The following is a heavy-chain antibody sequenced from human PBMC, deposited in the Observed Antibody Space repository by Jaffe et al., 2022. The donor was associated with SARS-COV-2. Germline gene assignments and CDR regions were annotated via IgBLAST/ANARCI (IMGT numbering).Heavy chain of an antibody. CDR2: ISSSSSYI. CDR1: GFTFSSYS. J-gene: IGHJ4*02. V-gene: IGHV3-21*01. D-gene: IGHD2-21*01. Sequence: EVQLVESGGGLVKPGGSLRLSCAASGFTFSSYSMNWVRQAPGKGLEWVSSISSSSSYIYYADSVKGRFTISRDNAKNSLYLQMNSLRAEDTAVYYCARDHTEGDTFDYWGQGTLVTVSS. CDR3: ARDHTEGDTFDY.